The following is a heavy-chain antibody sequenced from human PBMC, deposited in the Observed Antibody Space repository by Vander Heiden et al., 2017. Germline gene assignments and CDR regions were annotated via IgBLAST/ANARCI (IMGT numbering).Heavy chain of an antibody. Sequence: QVQLVQSGAEVKKPGSSVKVSCKASGGTFSSYVISWVRQAPGHGPEWMRGIIPIFGTADYAQKFQGRVTMTADESTSTAYMELSSLRSEDTAVYYCARDGVAIFGVALPFYGMDVWGQGTTVTVSS. CDR2: IIPIFGTA. V-gene: IGHV1-69*01. CDR3: ARDGVAIFGVALPFYGMDV. J-gene: IGHJ6*02. D-gene: IGHD3-3*01. CDR1: GGTFSSYV.